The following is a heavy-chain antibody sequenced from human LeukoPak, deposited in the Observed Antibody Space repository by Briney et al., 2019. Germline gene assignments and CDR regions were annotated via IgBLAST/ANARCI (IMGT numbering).Heavy chain of an antibody. CDR2: ITSSGGTI. CDR1: GFTFSDYY. J-gene: IGHJ4*02. D-gene: IGHD4-17*01. Sequence: GGSLRLSCAASGFTFSDYYMSWIRKAPGKGLEWLAYITSSGGTIFYADSVKGRFTLSRDNAKNSVYLQMDSLRVGDTAVYYCAREKLYGDPEWTVDYWGQGTLVTVSS. CDR3: AREKLYGDPEWTVDY. V-gene: IGHV3-11*01.